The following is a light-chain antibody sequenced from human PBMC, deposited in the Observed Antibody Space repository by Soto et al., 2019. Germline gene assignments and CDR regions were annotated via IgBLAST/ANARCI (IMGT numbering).Light chain of an antibody. CDR2: AAS. J-gene: IGKJ1*01. CDR3: QQLNRFPRT. Sequence: DIQLTQSPSFLSASVGDRVTITCRASLDISSYLAWYQQRPGKVPRFLTHAASTLQSGVPSRFSATGSGTTFTLTISSLQPEDIATYYCQQLNRFPRTFGQGTRVEV. CDR1: LDISSY. V-gene: IGKV1-9*01.